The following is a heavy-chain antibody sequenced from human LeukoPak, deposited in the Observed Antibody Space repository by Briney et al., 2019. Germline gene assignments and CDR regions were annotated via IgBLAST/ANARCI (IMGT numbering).Heavy chain of an antibody. CDR3: ARAGGSSDY. CDR1: GYSISSGNW. CDR2: IYHSGST. D-gene: IGHD2-15*01. Sequence: SETQSLTCGVSGYSISSGNWWTWVRQPPGKGLEWIGEIYHSGSTNYNPSLKSRVTISVDKSKNQFSLKLSSVTAADTAIYYCARAGGSSDYWGQGTLVTVSS. J-gene: IGHJ4*02. V-gene: IGHV4-4*02.